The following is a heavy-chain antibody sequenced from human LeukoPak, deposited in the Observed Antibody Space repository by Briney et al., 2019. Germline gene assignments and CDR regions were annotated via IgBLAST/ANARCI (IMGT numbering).Heavy chain of an antibody. D-gene: IGHD3-10*01. CDR2: INPNSGGT. V-gene: IGHV1-2*04. CDR1: GYTFTGYY. Sequence: RASVKVSCKASGYTFTGYYMHWVRQAPGQGLEWMGWINPNSGGTNYAQKFQGWVTMTRDTSISTAYMELSRLRSDDTAVYYCASINYYGSGEDAFDIWGQGTMVTVSS. J-gene: IGHJ3*02. CDR3: ASINYYGSGEDAFDI.